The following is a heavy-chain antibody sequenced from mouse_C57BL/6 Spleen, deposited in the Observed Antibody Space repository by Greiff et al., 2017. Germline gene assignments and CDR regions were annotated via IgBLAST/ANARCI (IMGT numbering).Heavy chain of an antibody. J-gene: IGHJ4*01. CDR3: ARTITTVVSYYAMDY. D-gene: IGHD1-1*01. CDR1: GYTFTDYN. Sequence: EVQLQQSGPELVKPGASVKMSCKASGYTFTDYNMHWVKQSHGKSLEWIGYINPNNGGTSYNQKFKGKATLTVNKSSSTAYMELRSLTSEASAVYYCARTITTVVSYYAMDYWGQGTSVTVSS. V-gene: IGHV1-22*01. CDR2: INPNNGGT.